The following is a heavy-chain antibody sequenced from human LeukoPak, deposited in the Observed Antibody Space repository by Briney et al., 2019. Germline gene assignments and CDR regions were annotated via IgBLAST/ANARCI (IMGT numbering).Heavy chain of an antibody. CDR3: ARSGWPAGDAFDI. D-gene: IGHD6-19*01. CDR2: FDPEDGET. V-gene: IGHV1-24*01. Sequence: ASVKVSCKVSGYTLTELSMHWVRQAPGKGLEWMGGFDPEDGETIYAQKFQGRVTMTRDTSTSTVYMELSSLRSEDTAVYYCARSGWPAGDAFDIWGQGTMVTVSS. J-gene: IGHJ3*02. CDR1: GYTLTELS.